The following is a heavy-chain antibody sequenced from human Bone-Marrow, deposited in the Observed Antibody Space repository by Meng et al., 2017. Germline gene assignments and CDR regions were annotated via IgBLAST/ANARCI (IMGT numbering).Heavy chain of an antibody. V-gene: IGHV4-61*05. CDR1: GGSISSSSYY. D-gene: IGHD3-22*01. Sequence: SETLSLTCTVSGGSISSSSYYWGWIRQPPGKGLEWIGYIYYSGSTNYNPSLKSRVTISVDTSKNQFSLKLSSVTAADTAVYYCARDLSDYDSSGLDIWGQGTMVTVSS. CDR3: ARDLSDYDSSGLDI. CDR2: IYYSGST. J-gene: IGHJ3*02.